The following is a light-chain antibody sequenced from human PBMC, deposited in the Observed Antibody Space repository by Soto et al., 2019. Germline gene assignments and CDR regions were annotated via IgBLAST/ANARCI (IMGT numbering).Light chain of an antibody. CDR2: GAS. CDR1: QSISTS. V-gene: IGKV1-39*01. J-gene: IGKJ4*01. Sequence: DIQMTQSPSSLSASVGDRVTFTCRASQSISTSLNWYEQKPGKAPNLLIYGASNLQRGVTSRFSGGGSGTDFTLTIIRLQSEDFGPDYCQQSDTSPVTFGGGTNVDIK. CDR3: QQSDTSPVT.